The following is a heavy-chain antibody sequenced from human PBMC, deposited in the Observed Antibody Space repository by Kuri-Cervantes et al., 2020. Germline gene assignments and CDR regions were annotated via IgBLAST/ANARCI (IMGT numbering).Heavy chain of an antibody. CDR3: AGYSSGWRYYYYGMDV. Sequence: ESLRLSCAASGFTVSSNYMSWVRQAPGKGLEWIGYIYYSGSTNYNPSLKSRVTISVDTSKNQFSLKLSSVTAADTAVYYCAGYSSGWRYYYYGMDVWGQGTTVTVSS. CDR2: IYYSGST. V-gene: IGHV4-59*02. CDR1: GFTVSSNY. D-gene: IGHD6-19*01. J-gene: IGHJ6*02.